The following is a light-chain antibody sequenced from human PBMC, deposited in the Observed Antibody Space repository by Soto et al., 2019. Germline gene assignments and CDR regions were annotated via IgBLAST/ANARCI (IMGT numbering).Light chain of an antibody. Sequence: DIQMTQSPSSLSASVGDRFTITCQASQNINNYLNWYQQKPGRAPKLLIYDASNLEAGVPSRFSGGGSGTDFSFTISSLQPEDIATYYCAQYGNLPITFGGGTKVDI. J-gene: IGKJ4*01. CDR3: AQYGNLPIT. CDR2: DAS. V-gene: IGKV1-33*01. CDR1: QNINNY.